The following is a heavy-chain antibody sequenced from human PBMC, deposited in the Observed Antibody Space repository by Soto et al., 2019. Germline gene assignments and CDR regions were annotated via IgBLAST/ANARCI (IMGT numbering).Heavy chain of an antibody. V-gene: IGHV4-34*01. D-gene: IGHD3-22*01. Sequence: QVQLQQWGAGLLKPSETLSLTCAVYGGSFSGYYWSWIRQPPGKGLEWIGEINHSGSTNYNPSLKSRVTISVDTSKNQFYLKLSSVTAADTAVYYCARGRGVVVSYYYYYGMDVWGQGTTVTVSS. CDR3: ARGRGVVVSYYYYYGMDV. CDR1: GGSFSGYY. J-gene: IGHJ6*02. CDR2: INHSGST.